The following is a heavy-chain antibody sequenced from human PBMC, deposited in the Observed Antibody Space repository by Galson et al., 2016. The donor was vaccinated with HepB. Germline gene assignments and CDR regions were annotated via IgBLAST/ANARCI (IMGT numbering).Heavy chain of an antibody. CDR2: ISWDGRSP. V-gene: IGHV3-43*01. CDR1: GFTFDDYT. Sequence: SLRLSCAASGFTFDDYTMHWVRQAPGKGLEWLALISWDGRSPDYADSVRGRFTISRDNRQNILYLQMNSLTTKDTALYYCGKDWGSPWERSGKGMDGWGQGTTVIVSS. J-gene: IGHJ6*02. CDR3: GKDWGSPWERSGKGMDG. D-gene: IGHD3-10*01.